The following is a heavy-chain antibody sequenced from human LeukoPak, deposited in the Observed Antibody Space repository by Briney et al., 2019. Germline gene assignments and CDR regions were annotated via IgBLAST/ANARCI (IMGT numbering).Heavy chain of an antibody. J-gene: IGHJ4*02. CDR2: INSDGSER. CDR1: GFTFSGFW. D-gene: IGHD6-19*01. V-gene: IGHV3-7*01. Sequence: GALRLSCAVSGFTFSGFWMSWSRQAPGKGLEWVASINSDGSERYYADVVKGRFTISRDNAKNSLYLQMNSLRAEDTAVYYCATAVASSSGWYADYWGQGTLVTVSS. CDR3: ATAVASSSGWYADY.